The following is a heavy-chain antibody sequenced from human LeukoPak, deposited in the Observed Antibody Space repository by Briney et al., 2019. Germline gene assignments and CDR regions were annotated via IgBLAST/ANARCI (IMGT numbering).Heavy chain of an antibody. CDR3: ARRYCSSTSCYAGMGLPFDC. D-gene: IGHD2-2*01. V-gene: IGHV1-69*06. J-gene: IGHJ4*02. CDR2: IIPIFGTA. CDR1: GGTFSSYA. Sequence: SVKVSCKASGGTFSSYAISWVRQAPGQGLEWMGGIIPIFGTANYAQKFQGRVTITADKSTSTAYMELSSLRSEDTAVYYCARRYCSSTSCYAGMGLPFDCWGQGTLVTVSS.